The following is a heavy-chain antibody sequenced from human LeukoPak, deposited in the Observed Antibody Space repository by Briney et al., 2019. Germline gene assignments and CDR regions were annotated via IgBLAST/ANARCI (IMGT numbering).Heavy chain of an antibody. V-gene: IGHV1-2*02. J-gene: IGHJ3*02. CDR3: ARQGYCSSTACYTAAFDI. CDR1: GYTFTYYY. Sequence: GASVKVSCKAPGYTFTYYYIHWVRQAPGQGLEWMGWINPTTGDTVYAQKFQGRVTMTRDTSITTAYMELSRLRSDDTAVYFCARQGYCSSTACYTAAFDIWGQGTVVTVSS. CDR2: INPTTGDT. D-gene: IGHD2-2*02.